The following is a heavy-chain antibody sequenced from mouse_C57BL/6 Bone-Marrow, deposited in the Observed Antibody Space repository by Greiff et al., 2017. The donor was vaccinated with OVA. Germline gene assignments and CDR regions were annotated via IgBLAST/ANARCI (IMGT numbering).Heavy chain of an antibody. CDR3: TTSRPNYCDMDD. J-gene: IGHJ4*01. CDR1: GFNIKDDY. Sequence: VQLQQSGAELVRPGASVKLSCTASGFNIKDDYMHWVKQRPEQGLEWIGWIDPENGDTEYASKFQGKATITADTSSNTAYLQLSSLTSEDTAVYYCTTSRPNYCDMDDWGQGTSVTVSS. V-gene: IGHV14-4*01. CDR2: IDPENGDT.